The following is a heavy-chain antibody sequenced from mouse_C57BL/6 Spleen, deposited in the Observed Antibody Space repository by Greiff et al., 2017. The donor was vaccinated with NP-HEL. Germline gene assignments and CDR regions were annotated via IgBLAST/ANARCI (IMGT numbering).Heavy chain of an antibody. CDR1: GYTFTDYE. J-gene: IGHJ3*01. CDR2: IDPETGGT. Sequence: QVQLKESGAELVRPGASVTLSCKASGYTFTDYEMHWVKQTPVHGLEWIGAIDPETGGTAYNQKFKGKAILTADKSSSTAYMELRSLTSEDSAVYYCTRYERWLLPFAYWGQGTLVTVSA. D-gene: IGHD2-3*01. V-gene: IGHV1-15*01. CDR3: TRYERWLLPFAY.